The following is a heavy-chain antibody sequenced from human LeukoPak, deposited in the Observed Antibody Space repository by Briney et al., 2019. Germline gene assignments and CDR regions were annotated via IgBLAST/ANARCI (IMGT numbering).Heavy chain of an antibody. Sequence: PGGSLRLSCAASGFTLSSHWMHWVRQAPGKGLVWVSRISIDGRRTTYADSVKGRFTISRDNAKNMLYLQMNSLRAEDTAVYYCERERAGTDGHIVFDWWGQGARVTVSS. CDR2: ISIDGRRT. V-gene: IGHV3-74*01. CDR3: ERERAGTDGHIVFDW. CDR1: GFTLSSHW. J-gene: IGHJ4*02. D-gene: IGHD5-24*01.